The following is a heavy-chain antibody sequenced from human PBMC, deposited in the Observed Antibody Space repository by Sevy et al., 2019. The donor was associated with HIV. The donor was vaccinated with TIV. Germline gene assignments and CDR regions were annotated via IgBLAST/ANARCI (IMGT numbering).Heavy chain of an antibody. CDR1: GFTVSSNY. CDR2: IYSGGST. CDR3: ARGLGDYGGKGFYYYYYMDV. J-gene: IGHJ6*03. V-gene: IGHV3-66*02. Sequence: GGSLRLSCAASGFTVSSNYMSWVRQAPGKGLEWVSVIYSGGSTYYADSVKGRFTISRDNSKNTLYLQMNSLRAEDTAVYYCARGLGDYGGKGFYYYYYMDVWGKGTTVTVSS. D-gene: IGHD4-17*01.